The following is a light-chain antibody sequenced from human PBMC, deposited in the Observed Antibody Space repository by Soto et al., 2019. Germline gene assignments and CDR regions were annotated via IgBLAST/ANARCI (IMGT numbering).Light chain of an antibody. CDR3: SLYRSGNTV. Sequence: QSALTQPPSVSGSPGQSVTISCTGTSSDVGSNNRVSWYQQPPGTAPKLMIYEVSNRPSGVPDRFSGSKSGSTASLTISGLQAEDEADYYCSLYRSGNTVFGGGTKLTV. CDR2: EVS. V-gene: IGLV2-18*01. CDR1: SSDVGSNNR. J-gene: IGLJ2*01.